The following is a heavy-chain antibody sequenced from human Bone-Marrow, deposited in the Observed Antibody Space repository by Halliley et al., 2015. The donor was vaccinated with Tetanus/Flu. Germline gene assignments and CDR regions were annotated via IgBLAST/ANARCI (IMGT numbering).Heavy chain of an antibody. CDR3: ASPGRDGGNFPIGG. J-gene: IGHJ4*02. D-gene: IGHD2-21*01. V-gene: IGHV4-31*03. Sequence: TLSLTCTVSGGSIRTDGYYWSWLRPFPGQGLEWFGFIYHTGSTYCPPSGRGRVTMSVDTSKNQFSLRLTSVAAADTAVYYCASPGRDGGNFPIGGWGQGTLVSFSS. CDR1: GGSIRTDGYY. CDR2: IYHTGST.